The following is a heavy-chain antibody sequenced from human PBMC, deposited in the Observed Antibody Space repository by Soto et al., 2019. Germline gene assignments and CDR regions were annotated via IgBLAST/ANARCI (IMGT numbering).Heavy chain of an antibody. Sequence: PGGSRRLSCAASGFTFSASAMHWVRQASGKGLEWVGRIRSNGRTAYAASMQGRFTISRDDSKKTAYLQLNSLKTDDTAVYYCARLDCSGGSCYPYYFEHWGQGALVTVSS. D-gene: IGHD2-15*01. V-gene: IGHV3-73*01. J-gene: IGHJ4*02. CDR3: ARLDCSGGSCYPYYFEH. CDR2: IRSNGRT. CDR1: GFTFSASA.